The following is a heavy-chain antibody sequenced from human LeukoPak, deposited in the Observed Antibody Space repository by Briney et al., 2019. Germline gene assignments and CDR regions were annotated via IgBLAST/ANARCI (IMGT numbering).Heavy chain of an antibody. D-gene: IGHD4-17*01. CDR1: GFIFSTYG. CDR2: IWYDGSNK. V-gene: IGHV3-33*01. Sequence: GGSLRLSCAASGFIFSTYGMHWVRQAPGKGLDWVALIWYDGSNKYYVESVRGRFTISRDNSKNTLYLQMNSLRAEDTAVYYCARGTTTQVDDYWGQGTLVTVSS. CDR3: ARGTTTQVDDY. J-gene: IGHJ4*02.